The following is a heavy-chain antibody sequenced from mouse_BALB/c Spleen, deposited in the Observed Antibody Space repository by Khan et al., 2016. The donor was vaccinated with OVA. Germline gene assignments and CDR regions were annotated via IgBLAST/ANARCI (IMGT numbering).Heavy chain of an antibody. CDR2: IWSGGST. D-gene: IGHD2-4*01. CDR3: ARNYDYDEGLAY. Sequence: QVQLKESGPGLVRPSQSLSITCTVSGFSLTTYGVHWVRQSPVKGLEWLGVIWSGGSTDYSAAFISRLSISKDNSKSQVFFKMNSLQPNDTAIYYCARNYDYDEGLAYWGQGTLVTVSA. CDR1: GFSLTTYG. V-gene: IGHV2-2*02. J-gene: IGHJ3*01.